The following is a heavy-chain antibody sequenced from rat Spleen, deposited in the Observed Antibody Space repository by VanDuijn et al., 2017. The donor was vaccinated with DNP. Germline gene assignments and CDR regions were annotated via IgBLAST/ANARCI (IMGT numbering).Heavy chain of an antibody. CDR3: ATLNYYASLSGYFDY. CDR2: ITSSGGST. J-gene: IGHJ2*01. D-gene: IGHD1-12*01. CDR1: GFTFNNYW. Sequence: EVQLVESGGDLVQPGRSLKLSCVASGFTFNNYWMAWIRQVPGKGLEWFASITSSGGSTYYPDSVKGRFTISRDHAKSTLYLQMDSLRSEDTATYYCATLNYYASLSGYFDYWGQGVMVTVSS. V-gene: IGHV5-31*01.